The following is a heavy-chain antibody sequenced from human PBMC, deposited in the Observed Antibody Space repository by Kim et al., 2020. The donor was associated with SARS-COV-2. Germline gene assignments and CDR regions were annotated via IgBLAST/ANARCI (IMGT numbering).Heavy chain of an antibody. CDR2: ISYDGSNK. CDR1: GFTFSSYG. D-gene: IGHD3-10*01. V-gene: IGHV3-30*18. CDR3: AKDDGFGEFPFYFDY. J-gene: IGHJ4*01. Sequence: GGSLRLSCAASGFTFSSYGMHWVRQAPGKGLEWVAVISYDGSNKYYADSVKGRFTISRDNSKNTLYLQMNSLRAEDTAVYYCAKDDGFGEFPFYFDYWG.